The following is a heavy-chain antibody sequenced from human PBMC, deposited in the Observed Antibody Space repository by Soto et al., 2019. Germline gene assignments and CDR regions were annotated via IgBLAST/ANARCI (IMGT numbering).Heavy chain of an antibody. CDR1: GFTFSSYA. CDR2: ISGSGGST. V-gene: IGHV3-23*01. J-gene: IGHJ3*02. Sequence: PGGSLTLSCAASGFTFSSYAMSWVRQAPGKGLEWVSAISGSGGSTYYADSVMGRFTISRDNSKNTLYLQMNSLRAEDPAVYYCAKEPPAVTIFGVDLRGIWGQGTMVTVSS. CDR3: AKEPPAVTIFGVDLRGI. D-gene: IGHD3-3*01.